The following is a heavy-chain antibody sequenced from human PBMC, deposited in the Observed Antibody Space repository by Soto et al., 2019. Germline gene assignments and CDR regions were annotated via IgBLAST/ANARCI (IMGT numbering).Heavy chain of an antibody. CDR1: GGSFSGSY. CDR2: INHSGNT. J-gene: IGHJ4*02. D-gene: IGHD2-8*02. CDR3: ARGQSSLLLDC. Sequence: QVQLQQWGAGLLKPSETLSLTCAVYGGSFSGSYCSWIRQPPGKGLEWIGEINHSGNTNYNPSLKSRVTISVDTSKNQFSLKLSSVTAADTAVYYCARGQSSLLLDCWGQGVLVTVSS. V-gene: IGHV4-34*01.